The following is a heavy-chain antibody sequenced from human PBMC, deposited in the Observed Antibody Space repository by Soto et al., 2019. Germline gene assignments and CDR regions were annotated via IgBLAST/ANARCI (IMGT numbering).Heavy chain of an antibody. Sequence: QVQLVESGGGVVQPGRSLRLSCAASGFTFSSYAMHWVRQAPGKGLEWVAVISYDGSNKYYADSVKGRFTISRDNSKNTLYLQMNSLRAEDTAVYYCANDYGGNEGLFDYWGQGTLVTVSS. CDR3: ANDYGGNEGLFDY. CDR2: ISYDGSNK. CDR1: GFTFSSYA. D-gene: IGHD4-17*01. J-gene: IGHJ4*02. V-gene: IGHV3-30-3*02.